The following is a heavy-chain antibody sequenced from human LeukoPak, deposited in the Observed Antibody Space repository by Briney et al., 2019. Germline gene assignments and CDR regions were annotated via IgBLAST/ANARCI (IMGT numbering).Heavy chain of an antibody. CDR2: MNPNSGNT. V-gene: IGHV1-8*01. J-gene: IGHJ4*02. Sequence: EASVKVSXKASGYTFTSYDINWVRQATGQGLEWMGWMNPNSGNTGYAQKFQGRVTMTRNTSISKAYMELSSLRSEDTAVYYCARGSSSWDFDYWGQGTLVTVSP. CDR3: ARGSSSWDFDY. CDR1: GYTFTSYD. D-gene: IGHD6-13*01.